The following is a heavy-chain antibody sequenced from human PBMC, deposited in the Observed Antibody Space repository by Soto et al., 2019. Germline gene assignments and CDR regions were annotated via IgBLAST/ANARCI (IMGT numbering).Heavy chain of an antibody. V-gene: IGHV6-1*01. Sequence: PSQSISLTCAISGDSFSSNSAAWNWIRHSPSRGLEWLGRTYYRSKWYNDYAVSGKSRITINPDTSKNQFSLQLNSVTPEDTAVYYCARGGTYYYGSGSYATGNWFASWGQGALVTVSS. CDR2: TYYRSKWYN. CDR1: GDSFSSNSAA. D-gene: IGHD3-10*01. J-gene: IGHJ5*01. CDR3: ARGGTYYYGSGSYATGNWFAS.